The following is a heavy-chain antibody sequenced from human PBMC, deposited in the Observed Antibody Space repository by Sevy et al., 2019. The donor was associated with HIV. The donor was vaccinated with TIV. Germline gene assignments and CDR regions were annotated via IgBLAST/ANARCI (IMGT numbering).Heavy chain of an antibody. CDR2: IYNGGST. Sequence: SETLSLTCTVSGGFVTSTSYYWAWIRQSPGKGLEWIGSIYNGGSTYYNPSLKSRVTISVHRSKNQFSLKLSSVTAADTAVYYCARRYGSSTSCYVPGYYGMDVWGQGTTVTVSS. J-gene: IGHJ6*02. CDR1: GGFVTSTSYY. D-gene: IGHD2-2*01. V-gene: IGHV4-39*01. CDR3: ARRYGSSTSCYVPGYYGMDV.